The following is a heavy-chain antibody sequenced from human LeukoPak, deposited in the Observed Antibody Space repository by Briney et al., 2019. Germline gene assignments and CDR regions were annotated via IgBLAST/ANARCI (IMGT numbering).Heavy chain of an antibody. J-gene: IGHJ4*02. V-gene: IGHV3-33*01. CDR3: ARARLASGGWYFAH. CDR1: GFTFSTSA. CDR2: IWADEKYK. Sequence: GGSLRLSCVASGFTFSTSAMHWVRQTPGKGLEWVSVIWADEKYKDYVDSVKGRFTISRDNSGNTLYLQMSSLRAEDTAVYYCARARLASGGWYFAHWGQGTLVTVSS. D-gene: IGHD1-26*01.